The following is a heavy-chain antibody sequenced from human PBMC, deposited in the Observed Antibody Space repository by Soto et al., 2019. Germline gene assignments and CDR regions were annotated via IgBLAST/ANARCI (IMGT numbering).Heavy chain of an antibody. D-gene: IGHD6-13*01. Sequence: HSQTLSLTCAISGDSVSSNSAAWNWIRQSPSRGLEWLGRTYYRSKWYNDYAVSVKSRITINPDTSKSQFSLQLNSVTPEDTAVYYCARAWYSSSKNRPIDYWGQGTLVTVSS. CDR1: GDSVSSNSAA. CDR3: ARAWYSSSKNRPIDY. V-gene: IGHV6-1*01. CDR2: TYYRSKWYN. J-gene: IGHJ4*02.